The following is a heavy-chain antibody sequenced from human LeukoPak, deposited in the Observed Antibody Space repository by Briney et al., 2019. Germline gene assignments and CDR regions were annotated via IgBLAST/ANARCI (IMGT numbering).Heavy chain of an antibody. D-gene: IGHD3-10*01. V-gene: IGHV1-69*01. CDR3: ARSRSGFGEPVAWYFDL. Sequence: GASVKVSCKASGGTFSSYAISWVRQAPGQGLEWMGGIIPIFGTANYAQKFQGRVTITADESTSTAYMELSSLRSEDTAVYYCARSRSGFGEPVAWYFDLWGRGTLVTVSS. CDR2: IIPIFGTA. CDR1: GGTFSSYA. J-gene: IGHJ2*01.